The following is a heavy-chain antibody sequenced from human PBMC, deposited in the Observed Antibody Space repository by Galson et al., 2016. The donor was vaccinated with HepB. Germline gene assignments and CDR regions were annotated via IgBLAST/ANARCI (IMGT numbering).Heavy chain of an antibody. D-gene: IGHD4-23*01. V-gene: IGHV3-48*02. CDR2: ISRGSGTI. Sequence: SLRLSCAASGFTFSSYGMNWIRQAPGKGLEWVSYISRGSGTIYYADSVRGRFTVSRDNARNSLYLQMNSRRDEDTAVYYCATSDSGGDTFVDVWGQGTTVIVTS. J-gene: IGHJ6*02. CDR1: GFTFSSYG. CDR3: ATSDSGGDTFVDV.